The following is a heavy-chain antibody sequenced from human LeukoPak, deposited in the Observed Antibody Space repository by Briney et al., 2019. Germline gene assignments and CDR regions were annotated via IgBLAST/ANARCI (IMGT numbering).Heavy chain of an antibody. Sequence: GRSLRLSCAASGFTFSSYGMHWVRQAPGKGLEWVAVISYDGSNKYYADSVKGRFTISRDNAKNTLYLQMNTLRAEDTAVYYCARVNVCPRCHFDYWGQGTLVTVSS. J-gene: IGHJ4*02. CDR1: GFTFSSYG. V-gene: IGHV3-30*03. CDR3: ARVNVCPRCHFDY. D-gene: IGHD3-16*01. CDR2: ISYDGSNK.